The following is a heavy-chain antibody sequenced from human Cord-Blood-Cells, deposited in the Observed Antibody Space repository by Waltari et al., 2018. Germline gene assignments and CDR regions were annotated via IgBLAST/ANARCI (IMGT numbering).Heavy chain of an antibody. CDR1: GFTFSSYA. CDR2: ISYDERKK. V-gene: IGHV3-30*04. D-gene: IGHD6-13*01. J-gene: IGHJ4*02. Sequence: QVQLVESGGGVVQPGRSLRLSCAASGFTFSSYAMHWVRPAPGKGVWGVAVISYDERKKYYADSVKGRFTISRDNSKNTLYLQMNSLGAEDTAVYYCAAAAGTNPFDYWGQGTLVTVSS. CDR3: AAAAGTNPFDY.